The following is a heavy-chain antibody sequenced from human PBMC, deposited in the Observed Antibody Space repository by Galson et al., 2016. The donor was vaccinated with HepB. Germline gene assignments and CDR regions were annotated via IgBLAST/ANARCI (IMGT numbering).Heavy chain of an antibody. CDR1: GGSISSRSW. CDR3: AVDYGGNSAFDS. Sequence: SETLSLTCAVSGGSISSRSWWNWVRQPPGKGLEWIGEIYHSGRTNYSPSLKSRVTMSVDKSKNQFSLRLNSVTAADTAVYYCAVDYGGNSAFDSWGQGTLATVSS. J-gene: IGHJ4*02. CDR2: IYHSGRT. V-gene: IGHV4-4*02. D-gene: IGHD4-23*01.